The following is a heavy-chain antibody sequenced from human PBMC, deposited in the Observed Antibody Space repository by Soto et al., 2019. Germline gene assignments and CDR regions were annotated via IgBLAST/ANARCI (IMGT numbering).Heavy chain of an antibody. D-gene: IGHD6-13*01. CDR2: INHSGST. CDR3: ARLPGIAAAGTDYYYYGLDV. Sequence: SETLSLTCAVYGGSFTGYYWSWIRQPPGKGLEWIGEINHSGSTNYNPSLKSRVTISVDTSKNQFSLKLSSVTAADTAVYYCARLPGIAAAGTDYYYYGLDVWGQGTTVTVSS. V-gene: IGHV4-34*01. CDR1: GGSFTGYY. J-gene: IGHJ6*02.